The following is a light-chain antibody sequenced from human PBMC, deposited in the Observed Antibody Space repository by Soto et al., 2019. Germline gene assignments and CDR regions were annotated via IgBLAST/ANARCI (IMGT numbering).Light chain of an antibody. V-gene: IGKV3-20*01. CDR2: GAS. J-gene: IGKJ1*01. Sequence: EIVLTQSPGTLSLSPWVRATVSCRASQSASTSYFAWYEQKPGQARRLLISGASNRATGIPDRFSGSGSGTDFTLTISRLEPEDFAVYYCQHYARSVGTFGQGTRVEIK. CDR3: QHYARSVGT. CDR1: QSASTSY.